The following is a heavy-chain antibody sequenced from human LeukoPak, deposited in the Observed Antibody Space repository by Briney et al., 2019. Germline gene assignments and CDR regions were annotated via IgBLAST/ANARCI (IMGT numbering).Heavy chain of an antibody. CDR1: GFTVSRTF. CDR3: ARDAKCGGDCYAGGALDT. J-gene: IGHJ3*02. D-gene: IGHD2-21*02. V-gene: IGHV3-66*01. Sequence: GGSLRLSCAASGFTVSRTFMSWVRQAPGKGLEWVSLFYSGGSTFYAGSVKGRFTISRDNSQNTLDLQMNSLREEDTAVYYCARDAKCGGDCYAGGALDTWGQGTVVIVSS. CDR2: FYSGGST.